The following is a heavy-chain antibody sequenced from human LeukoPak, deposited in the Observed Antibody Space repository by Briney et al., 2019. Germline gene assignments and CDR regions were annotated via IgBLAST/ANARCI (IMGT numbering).Heavy chain of an antibody. J-gene: IGHJ4*02. CDR2: MSSSDDGR. Sequence: PGGSLRLSCATSGFSFSSYAMSWVRQAPGKGLEWVSAMSSSDDGRYYAASVRGRFTISRDNAKNSLYLQMNSLRAEDTALYYCAKDGTYYYDSSGYWGYFDYWGQGTLVTVSS. CDR3: AKDGTYYYDSSGYWGYFDY. V-gene: IGHV3-23*01. CDR1: GFSFSSYA. D-gene: IGHD3-22*01.